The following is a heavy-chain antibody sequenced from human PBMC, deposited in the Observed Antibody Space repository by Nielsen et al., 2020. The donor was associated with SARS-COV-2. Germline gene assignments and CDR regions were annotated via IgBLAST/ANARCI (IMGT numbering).Heavy chain of an antibody. CDR2: IYSGASST. D-gene: IGHD4-23*01. CDR3: ARGGDTVVTPLDY. CDR1: GFSFNNYP. V-gene: IGHV3-23*03. Sequence: GESLKISCAASGFSFNNYPMSWVRQAPGKGLEWASVIYSGASSTNYADSVKGRFTISRDDSKDTLYLQMNRLRAEDTAVYYCARGGDTVVTPLDYWGQGTLVTVSS. J-gene: IGHJ4*02.